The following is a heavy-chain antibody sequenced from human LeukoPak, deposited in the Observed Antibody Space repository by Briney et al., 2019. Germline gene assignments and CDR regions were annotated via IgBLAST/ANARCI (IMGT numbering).Heavy chain of an antibody. D-gene: IGHD1-7*01. V-gene: IGHV4-59*01. CDR3: ALGLPNYYYYGMDV. CDR2: IYYSGST. CDR1: GGSISSYY. Sequence: PSETLSLTCTVSGGSISSYYWSWIRQPPGKGLGWIGYIYYSGSTNYNPSLKSRVTISVDTSKNQFSLKLSSVTAADTAVYYCALGLPNYYYYGMDVWGQGTTVTVSS. J-gene: IGHJ6*02.